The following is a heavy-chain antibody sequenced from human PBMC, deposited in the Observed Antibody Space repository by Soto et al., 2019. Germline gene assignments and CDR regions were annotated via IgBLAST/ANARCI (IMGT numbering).Heavy chain of an antibody. V-gene: IGHV1-18*01. CDR3: ARGDYSSGWHALDY. CDR2: IRVYNGNT. CDR1: GYTFTSYG. J-gene: IGHJ4*02. Sequence: QVQLVQSGAEVKKPGASVKVSCKASGYTFTSYGISWVRQAPGQGLEWMGWIRVYNGNTNYAQKFQGRVTMTTDTSTSTAYMELRSLRSEDTAVYYCARGDYSSGWHALDYWGQGTLVTVSS. D-gene: IGHD6-19*01.